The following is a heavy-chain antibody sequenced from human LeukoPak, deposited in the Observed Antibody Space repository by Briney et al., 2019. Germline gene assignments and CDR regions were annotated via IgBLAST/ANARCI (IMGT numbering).Heavy chain of an antibody. D-gene: IGHD1-26*01. CDR3: ARDSGSYYSDY. CDR2: IYHSGST. CDR1: GYSISSGYY. V-gene: IGHV4-38-2*02. J-gene: IGHJ4*02. Sequence: PSETLSLTCAVSGYSISSGYYWGWIRPPPGKGVEWMGSIYHSGSTYYNPSLKSRFTMSVDTSKHQFSLKLSSVTAADTAVYYCARDSGSYYSDYWGQGTLVTVSS.